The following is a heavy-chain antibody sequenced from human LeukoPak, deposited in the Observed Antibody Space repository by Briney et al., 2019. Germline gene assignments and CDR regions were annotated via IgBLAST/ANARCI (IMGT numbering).Heavy chain of an antibody. D-gene: IGHD5-18*01. CDR1: GYTFTGYY. J-gene: IGHJ4*02. CDR2: INPNSGGT. Sequence: ASVKVSCKASGYTFTGYYMHWVRQAPGQGLEWMGWINPNSGGTNYAQKFQGRVTMTRDTSISTACMELSRLRSDDTAVYYCARETGYSYGTFDYWGQGTLVTVSS. CDR3: ARETGYSYGTFDY. V-gene: IGHV1-2*02.